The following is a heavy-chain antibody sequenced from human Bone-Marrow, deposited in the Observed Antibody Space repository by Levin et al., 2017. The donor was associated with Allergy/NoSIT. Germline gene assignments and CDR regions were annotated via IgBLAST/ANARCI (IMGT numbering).Heavy chain of an antibody. J-gene: IGHJ3*02. CDR2: IYYSGST. D-gene: IGHD6-13*01. CDR1: GGSISSSSYY. V-gene: IGHV4-39*01. Sequence: SQTLSLTCTVSGGSISSSSYYWGWIRQPPGKGLEWIGSIYYSGSTYYNPSLKSRVTISVDTSKNQFSLKLSSVTAADTAVYYCARPSSWDSSDDAFDIWGQGTMVTVSS. CDR3: ARPSSWDSSDDAFDI.